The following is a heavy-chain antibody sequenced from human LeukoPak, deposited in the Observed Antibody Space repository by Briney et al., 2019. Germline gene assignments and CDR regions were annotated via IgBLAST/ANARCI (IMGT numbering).Heavy chain of an antibody. D-gene: IGHD6-13*01. CDR3: ARELGWQQLVGWFDP. Sequence: GASVKVSCKASGYTFTGYYMHWVRQAPGQGLEWMGWINPNSGGTNYAQKFQGRVTMTRDTSISTAYMELSRLRSDDTAVYYCARELGWQQLVGWFDPWGQGTLVTVSS. J-gene: IGHJ5*02. CDR1: GYTFTGYY. V-gene: IGHV1-2*02. CDR2: INPNSGGT.